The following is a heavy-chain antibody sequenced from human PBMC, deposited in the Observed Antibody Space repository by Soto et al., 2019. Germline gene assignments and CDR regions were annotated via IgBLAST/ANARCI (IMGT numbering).Heavy chain of an antibody. CDR1: GFTFNHYA. V-gene: IGHV3-23*01. D-gene: IGHD3-22*01. Sequence: EVQLLESGGGLVQPGGSLRLSCAASGFTFNHYAMSWVRQAPGKGLEWVSAISGSGDSTYYADSVKGRFTISRDDSKNTLYVQMNSLRAEDTAVYYCGKDSCYSMIFPRGNWFDPWGQGTLVTVSS. CDR2: ISGSGDST. CDR3: GKDSCYSMIFPRGNWFDP. J-gene: IGHJ5*02.